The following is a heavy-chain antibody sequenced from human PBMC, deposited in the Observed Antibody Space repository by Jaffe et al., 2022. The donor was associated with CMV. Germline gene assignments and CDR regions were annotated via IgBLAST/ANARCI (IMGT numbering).Heavy chain of an antibody. CDR3: AKAIRDFDLWSATDY. J-gene: IGHJ4*02. CDR2: IRWDGFST. CDR1: GFSFEDYT. V-gene: IGHV3-43*01. D-gene: IGHD3-3*01. Sequence: EVQLVESGGVVVQPGGSLRLSCAASGFSFEDYTMSWVRQAPGKGLEWVSLIRWDGFSTYYAASVKGRFTISRDNSKNSLYLQMNSLRTEDTALYYCAKAIRDFDLWSATDYWGQGTLVTVSS.